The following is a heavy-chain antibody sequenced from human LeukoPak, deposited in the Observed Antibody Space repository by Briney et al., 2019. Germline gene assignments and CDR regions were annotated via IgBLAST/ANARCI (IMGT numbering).Heavy chain of an antibody. CDR1: GFTFSSYE. CDR2: ISSSGNSI. V-gene: IGHV3-48*03. Sequence: RSGGSLRLSCAASGFTFSSYEMNWVRQAPGKGLEWVSYISSSGNSIYYADSVKGRFTISRDNAKSSLYLQMNSLRAEDTAVYYCARVPALRYFDWLPDYWGQGTLDTVSS. J-gene: IGHJ4*02. CDR3: ARVPALRYFDWLPDY. D-gene: IGHD3-9*01.